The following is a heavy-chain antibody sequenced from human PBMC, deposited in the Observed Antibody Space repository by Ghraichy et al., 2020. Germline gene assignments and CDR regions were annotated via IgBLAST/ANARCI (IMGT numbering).Heavy chain of an antibody. V-gene: IGHV3-33*01. CDR2: IWYDGSNK. J-gene: IGHJ6*02. CDR1: GFTFSSYG. D-gene: IGHD3-10*01. CDR3: ARDQRVRGILVSMDV. Sequence: GGSLRLSCAASGFTFSSYGMHWVRQAPGKGLEWVAVIWYDGSNKYYADSVKGRFTISRDNSKNTLYLQMNSLRAEDTAVYYCARDQRVRGILVSMDVWGQGTTVTVSS.